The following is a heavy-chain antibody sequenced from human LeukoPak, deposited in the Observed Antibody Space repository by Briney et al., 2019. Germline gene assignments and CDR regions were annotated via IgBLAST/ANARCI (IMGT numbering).Heavy chain of an antibody. J-gene: IGHJ4*02. Sequence: PGGSLRLSCAASGFTFSDYQMSWIRQAPEKGLEWVSYISSSSYTYYADSVKGRFTISRDNAKNSLYLQMNSLRAEDTAVYYCASGSGYMPGGQGTLVTVSS. CDR3: ASGSGYMP. CDR1: GFTFSDYQ. V-gene: IGHV3-11*03. D-gene: IGHD3-22*01. CDR2: ISSSSYT.